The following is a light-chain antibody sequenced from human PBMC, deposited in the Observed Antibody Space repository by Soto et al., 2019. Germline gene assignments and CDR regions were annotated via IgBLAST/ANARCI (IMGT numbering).Light chain of an antibody. Sequence: ETVVTQSPATLSVSPGERGTLSCRASQSINTNLAWYQQRPGQAPRLLIYGASTRATGIPARFSGSGSGTEFTLTISSLQSEDSAVYYCQQYNNWPRTFGQGTKVDIK. CDR2: GAS. CDR1: QSINTN. CDR3: QQYNNWPRT. J-gene: IGKJ1*01. V-gene: IGKV3-15*01.